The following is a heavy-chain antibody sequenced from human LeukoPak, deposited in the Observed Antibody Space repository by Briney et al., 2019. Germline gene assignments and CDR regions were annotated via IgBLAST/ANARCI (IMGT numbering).Heavy chain of an antibody. Sequence: GESLKISCEGSGYSFTSSWIGWVRQMPAKGLEWMGIIYPGDSDTRYSPSFQGQVTISADKSISTAYLQWSSLKASDTAMYYCAIYSDTYYFDHWGQGTLVTVSS. CDR2: IYPGDSDT. CDR1: GYSFTSSW. CDR3: AIYSDTYYFDH. J-gene: IGHJ4*02. D-gene: IGHD1-26*01. V-gene: IGHV5-51*01.